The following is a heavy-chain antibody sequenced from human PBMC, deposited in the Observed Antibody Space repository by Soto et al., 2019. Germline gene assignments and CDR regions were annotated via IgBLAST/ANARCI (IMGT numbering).Heavy chain of an antibody. CDR2: LYYSGNT. CDR1: GGSISSNSYY. Sequence: QLQLQESGPGLVKPSETLSLTCTVSGGSISSNSYYWGWMRQSPGKGLEWIGSLYYSGNTYYNPSLESRVAISVDTSETQFSLRLSAATAADTAVYYCARLWGWELLTDWYFDLWGRGTLVTVSS. CDR3: ARLWGWELLTDWYFDL. J-gene: IGHJ2*01. D-gene: IGHD1-26*01. V-gene: IGHV4-39*01.